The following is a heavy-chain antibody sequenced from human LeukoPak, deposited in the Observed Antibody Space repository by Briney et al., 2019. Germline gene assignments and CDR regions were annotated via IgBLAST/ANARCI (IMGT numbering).Heavy chain of an antibody. CDR1: GFSISSGYY. CDR3: ARDTSTAV. V-gene: IGHV4-38-2*02. D-gene: IGHD3-3*01. J-gene: IGHJ6*02. CDR2: IYHSGST. Sequence: SETLSLTCTVSGFSISSGYYWGWIRQPRGKGLEWIGSIYHSGSTYYNPSLKSRVTISVDTSKNQFSLKLSSVTAADTAVYYCARDTSTAVWGQGTTVTVSS.